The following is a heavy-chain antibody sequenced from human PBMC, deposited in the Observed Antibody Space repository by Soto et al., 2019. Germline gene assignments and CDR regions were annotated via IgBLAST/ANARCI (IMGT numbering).Heavy chain of an antibody. D-gene: IGHD6-19*01. Sequence: QVQLVESGGGVVQPGRSLRLSCAASGFTFSSYGMHWVRQAPGKGLEWVAVISYDGSNKYYADSVKGRFTISRDNSKNTLYLQMNSLRAEDTAVYYCAKGLQGGSGWYGYLQHWGQGTLVTVSS. CDR2: ISYDGSNK. J-gene: IGHJ1*01. CDR3: AKGLQGGSGWYGYLQH. V-gene: IGHV3-30*18. CDR1: GFTFSSYG.